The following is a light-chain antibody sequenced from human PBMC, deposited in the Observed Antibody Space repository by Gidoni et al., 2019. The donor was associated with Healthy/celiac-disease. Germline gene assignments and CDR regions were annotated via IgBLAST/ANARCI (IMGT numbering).Light chain of an antibody. Sequence: EIVLTPSPGTLSLSPWERATLSCRASQSVSSSYLAWYQQKPGQAPRLLIYGASSRATGIPDRFSGSGSGTDFTLTISRLEPEDFAVYYCQQYGSSRTFGQGTKVEIK. CDR2: GAS. J-gene: IGKJ1*01. CDR3: QQYGSSRT. V-gene: IGKV3-20*01. CDR1: QSVSSSY.